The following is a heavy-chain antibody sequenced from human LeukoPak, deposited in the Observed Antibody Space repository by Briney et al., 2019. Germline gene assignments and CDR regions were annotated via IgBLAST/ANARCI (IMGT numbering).Heavy chain of an antibody. V-gene: IGHV4-4*07. CDR3: ARVTTIFVDGGWFDP. J-gene: IGHJ5*02. CDR1: GGSISSYY. D-gene: IGHD3-3*01. Sequence: TSETLSLTCTVSGGSISSYYWSWIRQPAGKGLEWIGRIYTSGSTNYNPSLKSRVTMSVDTSKNQFSLKLSSVTAADTAVYYCARVTTIFVDGGWFDPWGQGTLVTVSS. CDR2: IYTSGST.